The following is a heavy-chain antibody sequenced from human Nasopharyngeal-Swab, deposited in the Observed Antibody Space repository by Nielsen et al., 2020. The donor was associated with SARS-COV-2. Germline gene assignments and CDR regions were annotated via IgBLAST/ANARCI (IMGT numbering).Heavy chain of an antibody. D-gene: IGHD5-18*01. CDR2: ISYDGSNK. J-gene: IGHJ4*02. CDR3: TRDLAFPDTAMNIHLGY. V-gene: IGHV3-30-3*01. Sequence: WIRQPPGKGLEWVAVISYDGSNKYYADSVKGRFTIFRDNSKNTLYLQMNRLRAEDTAVYYCTRDLAFPDTAMNIHLGYWGQGALVTVSS.